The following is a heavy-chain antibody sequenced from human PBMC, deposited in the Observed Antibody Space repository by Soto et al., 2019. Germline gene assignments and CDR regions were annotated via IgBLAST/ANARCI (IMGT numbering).Heavy chain of an antibody. Sequence: PSETLSLTCTVSGDSIRSSYWTWIRQAPGRGLEWIGDIYHTGTTNYNPSLKSRVSISVDTSKNQFSLRLRSVTAADTAIYFCAKISAGSTDETMFTVFDHWGQGTLVTSPQ. CDR2: IYHTGTT. CDR1: GDSIRSSY. CDR3: AKISAGSTDETMFTVFDH. J-gene: IGHJ4*02. D-gene: IGHD6-13*01. V-gene: IGHV4-59*03.